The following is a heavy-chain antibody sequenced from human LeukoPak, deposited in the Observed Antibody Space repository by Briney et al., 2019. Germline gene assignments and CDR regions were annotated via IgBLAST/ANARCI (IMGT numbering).Heavy chain of an antibody. CDR2: ISSSGSTI. D-gene: IGHD1-26*01. CDR3: ARSWELQDWFDP. CDR1: GFTFSDYY. V-gene: IGHV3-11*01. Sequence: GGSLRLSCVASGFTFSDYYMSWIRQAPGKGLEWVSYISSSGSTIYYADSVKGRFTISRDNAKNSLYLQMNSLRAEDTAVYYCARSWELQDWFDPWGQGTLVTVSS. J-gene: IGHJ5*02.